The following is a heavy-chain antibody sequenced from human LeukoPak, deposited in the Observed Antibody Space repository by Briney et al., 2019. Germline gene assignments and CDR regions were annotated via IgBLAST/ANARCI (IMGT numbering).Heavy chain of an antibody. CDR1: GFTFSTYS. D-gene: IGHD5-12*01. V-gene: IGHV3-48*04. CDR2: ISSSSSTI. Sequence: GGSLRLSCAASGFTFSTYSMNWVRQAPGKGLEWVSYISSSSSTIYYADSVKGRFTISRDNAKNSLYLQMNSLRAEDTAVYYCASTPGYSGYDDAFDIWGQGTMVTVSS. J-gene: IGHJ3*02. CDR3: ASTPGYSGYDDAFDI.